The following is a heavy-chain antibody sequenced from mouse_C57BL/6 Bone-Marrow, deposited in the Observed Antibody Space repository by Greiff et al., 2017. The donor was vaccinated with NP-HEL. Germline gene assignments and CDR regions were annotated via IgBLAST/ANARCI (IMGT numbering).Heavy chain of an antibody. V-gene: IGHV8-8*01. CDR2: ICWDDAN. Sequence: QVTLKESGPGILQPSQTLSLSCSFSGFSLSTFGMGVGWIRQPSGKGLEWLAHICWDDANYYNPALKSPPTISKDASKTPVFLMIALVDTEDTATYYCARSDYYGSSCWYFDDWGTGTTVTVSS. D-gene: IGHD1-1*01. CDR3: ARSDYYGSSCWYFDD. J-gene: IGHJ1*03. CDR1: GFSLSTFGMG.